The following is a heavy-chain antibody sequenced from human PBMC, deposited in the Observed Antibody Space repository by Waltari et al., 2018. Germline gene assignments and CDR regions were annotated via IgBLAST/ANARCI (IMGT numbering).Heavy chain of an antibody. J-gene: IGHJ4*02. V-gene: IGHV3-23*01. CDR1: GFTFSTYV. CDR3: ARGSGVDY. D-gene: IGHD7-27*01. Sequence: EVPLLQSGGGLVSLGGSLSFSCAASGFTFSTYVMNWVRPAPGKGLEWVSSSSDGGGIMNYADSVKGRCTISRDNSKNTVYLQMKSVRAEDTAVYYCARGSGVDYWGQGTLVTISS. CDR2: SSDGGGIM.